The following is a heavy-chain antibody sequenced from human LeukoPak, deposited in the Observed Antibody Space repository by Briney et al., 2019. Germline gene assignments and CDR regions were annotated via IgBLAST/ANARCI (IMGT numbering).Heavy chain of an antibody. Sequence: SETLSLTCTVSGGSISSYYWSWIRQPPGKGLEWIGYIYHSGSTYYNPSLKSRVTISVDRSKNQFSLKLSSVTAADTAVYYCARDFAGDYWYFDLWGRGTLVTVSS. V-gene: IGHV4-59*12. CDR2: IYHSGST. D-gene: IGHD7-27*01. CDR1: GGSISSYY. CDR3: ARDFAGDYWYFDL. J-gene: IGHJ2*01.